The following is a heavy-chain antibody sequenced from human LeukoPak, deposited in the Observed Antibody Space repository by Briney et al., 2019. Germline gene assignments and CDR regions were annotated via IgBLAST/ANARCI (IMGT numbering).Heavy chain of an antibody. D-gene: IGHD5-18*01. CDR3: ARADTAMVRGGFDY. V-gene: IGHV4-61*01. CDR1: GVSISSISYY. CDR2: IYYSGST. J-gene: IGHJ4*02. Sequence: PSETLSLTCTVSGVSISSISYYWSWIRQPPGKGLEWIGYIYYSGSTNYNPSLKSRVTISVDTSKNQFSLKLSSVTAADTAVYYCARADTAMVRGGFDYWGQGTLVTVSS.